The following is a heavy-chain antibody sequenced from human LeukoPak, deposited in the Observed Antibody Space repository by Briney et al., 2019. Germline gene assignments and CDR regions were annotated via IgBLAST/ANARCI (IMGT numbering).Heavy chain of an antibody. Sequence: GGSLRLSCAASGFTFSTYWMNWVRQGPGTGLVWVARISGDGRSTNYADSVKGRFTISRDNAKNTLYLQMNSLRAEDSAVYYCARVGRSGYTADYWGQGTLVTVSS. J-gene: IGHJ4*02. V-gene: IGHV3-74*01. CDR3: ARVGRSGYTADY. CDR2: ISGDGRST. D-gene: IGHD3-22*01. CDR1: GFTFSTYW.